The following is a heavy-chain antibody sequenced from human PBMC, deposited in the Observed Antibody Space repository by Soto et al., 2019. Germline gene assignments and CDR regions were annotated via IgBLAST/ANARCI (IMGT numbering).Heavy chain of an antibody. CDR2: IYYSGSI. J-gene: IGHJ4*02. CDR3: ARVITGAIAAREAYYFDY. D-gene: IGHD6-6*01. CDR1: GGSISSYY. V-gene: IGHV4-59*01. Sequence: SETLSLTCTVSGGSISSYYWSWIRQPPGKGLEWIGYIYYSGSINYNPSLKSRVTISVDTSKNQFSLKLSSVTAADTAVYYCARVITGAIAAREAYYFDYWGQGTLVTVSS.